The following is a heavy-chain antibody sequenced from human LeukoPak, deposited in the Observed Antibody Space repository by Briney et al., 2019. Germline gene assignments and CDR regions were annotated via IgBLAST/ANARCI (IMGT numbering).Heavy chain of an antibody. D-gene: IGHD4-17*01. Sequence: TGGSLRLSCTASGFTLGDYAMSWFRQAPGKGLEWVAFIRDKSYEETTEYAASVRGRFTISRDDSKNIAYLQMSSLKTEDTAMYYCSRVFYGDYWYSSDAFDIWGQGTMVTVSS. CDR2: IRDKSYEETT. CDR1: GFTLGDYA. J-gene: IGHJ3*02. CDR3: SRVFYGDYWYSSDAFDI. V-gene: IGHV3-49*03.